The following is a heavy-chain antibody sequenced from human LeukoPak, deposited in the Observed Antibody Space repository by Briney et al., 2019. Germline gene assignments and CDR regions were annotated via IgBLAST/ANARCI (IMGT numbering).Heavy chain of an antibody. CDR3: ARVAARPGYYYYYMDV. J-gene: IGHJ6*03. CDR1: GFTFSNYN. V-gene: IGHV3-21*01. D-gene: IGHD6-6*01. CDR2: ISSSSRSYI. Sequence: GGSLRLSCAASGFTFSNYNMNWVRQAPGKGLEWASSISSSSRSYIYYADSVKGRFTISRDNAKNSLYLQMNSLRAEDTAVYYCARVAARPGYYYYYMDVWGKGTTVTVSS.